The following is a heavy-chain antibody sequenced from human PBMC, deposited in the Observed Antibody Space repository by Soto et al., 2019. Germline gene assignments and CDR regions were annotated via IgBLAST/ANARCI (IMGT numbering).Heavy chain of an antibody. V-gene: IGHV1-69*04. CDR3: AREGDMKFHSDSSDEPGY. J-gene: IGHJ4*02. CDR2: IIPSIGII. Sequence: QVQLVQSGAEVNKPGSSVKVSCKASGGTFSSFVISWVRQAPGQGLEWMGRIIPSIGIINYAQKFQGRVTITADTSTSTAYMELSSLRSDDTAVYYCAREGDMKFHSDSSDEPGYWGQGTLVTVSS. CDR1: GGTFSSFV. D-gene: IGHD3-22*01.